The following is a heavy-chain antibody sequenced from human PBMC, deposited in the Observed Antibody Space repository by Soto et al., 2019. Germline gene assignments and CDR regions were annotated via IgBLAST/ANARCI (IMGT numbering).Heavy chain of an antibody. CDR2: VNPNTRLT. CDR3: TTLRLDP. CDR1: GYTFTALY. V-gene: IGHV1-2*02. J-gene: IGHJ5*02. Sequence: QVQLVQSGSEVRKPGASVKVSCQASGYTFTALYMNWVRQAPGQGLEWMGWVNPNTRLTKYAQKFQGRVIMTRDTSINTAYMELSGLTSDDTAVYYCTTLRLDPWGQGTLVTVSS. D-gene: IGHD3-9*01.